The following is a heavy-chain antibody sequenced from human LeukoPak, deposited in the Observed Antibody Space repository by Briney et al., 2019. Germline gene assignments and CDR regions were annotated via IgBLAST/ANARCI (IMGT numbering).Heavy chain of an antibody. D-gene: IGHD3-3*01. Sequence: GASVKASCKASGYTLANYAMHWVRQAPGQRLEWLGWISAASGKTEYSQDFQDRLTITSDTSASTAYMELNGLRSEDMAVYYCARARDYYTPPFDNWGQGTLVTVSS. CDR2: ISAASGKT. J-gene: IGHJ4*02. CDR3: ARARDYYTPPFDN. V-gene: IGHV1-3*03. CDR1: GYTLANYA.